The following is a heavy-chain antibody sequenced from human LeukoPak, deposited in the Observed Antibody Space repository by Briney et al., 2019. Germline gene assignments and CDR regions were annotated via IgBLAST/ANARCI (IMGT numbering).Heavy chain of an antibody. CDR2: ISYDGSNK. Sequence: GGSLRLSCAASGFTFSSYGMHWVRQAPGKGLEWVAVISYDGSNKYYADSVKGRFTISRDNSKNTLYLQMNSLRAEDTAVYYCAKDRDVVVPAAILACWGQGTLVTVSS. J-gene: IGHJ1*01. D-gene: IGHD2-2*01. CDR3: AKDRDVVVPAAILAC. V-gene: IGHV3-30*18. CDR1: GFTFSSYG.